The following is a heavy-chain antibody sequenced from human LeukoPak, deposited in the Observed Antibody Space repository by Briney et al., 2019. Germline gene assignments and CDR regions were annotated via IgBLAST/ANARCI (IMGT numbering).Heavy chain of an antibody. V-gene: IGHV3-21*01. CDR1: GFTFSHYN. Sequence: GGSLRLSYAASGFTFSHYNMNWVRQAPGKGLEWVSSISSSSSYIYCADSVKGRFTISRDNAKNSLYLQMNSLRAEDTAVYYCARAYYDILTGYSHDAFDIWGQGTMVTVSS. CDR3: ARAYYDILTGYSHDAFDI. D-gene: IGHD3-9*01. J-gene: IGHJ3*02. CDR2: ISSSSSYI.